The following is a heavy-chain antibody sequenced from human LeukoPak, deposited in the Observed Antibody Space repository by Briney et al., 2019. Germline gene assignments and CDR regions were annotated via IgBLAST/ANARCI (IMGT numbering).Heavy chain of an antibody. V-gene: IGHV3-23*01. D-gene: IGHD1-26*01. CDR2: ISGSGGST. CDR1: GFTFSSYA. Sequence: GGSLRLSCAASGFTFSSYAMSWVRQAPGKGLEWVSAISGSGGSTYYADSVKGRFTISRDNSKNTLYLQMNSLRAEDTAVYYCAKDLAGGSYSITDYWGQGTLVTVSS. J-gene: IGHJ4*02. CDR3: AKDLAGGSYSITDY.